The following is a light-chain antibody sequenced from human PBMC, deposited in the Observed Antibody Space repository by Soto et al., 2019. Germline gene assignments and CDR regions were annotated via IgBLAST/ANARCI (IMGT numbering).Light chain of an antibody. Sequence: DIQMTQSPSSLSASVGDRVTITCRASQGIRSYLAWYQQKQGKPPKLLIYAASTLQSGVPSRFSGSGSGTDFTLTISSLQPEDVATYYCQKYDNVPYTFGQGTKLEIK. CDR2: AAS. J-gene: IGKJ2*01. CDR3: QKYDNVPYT. CDR1: QGIRSY. V-gene: IGKV1-27*01.